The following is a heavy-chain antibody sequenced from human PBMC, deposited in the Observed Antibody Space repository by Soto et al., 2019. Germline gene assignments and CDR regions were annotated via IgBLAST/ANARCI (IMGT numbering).Heavy chain of an antibody. V-gene: IGHV1-8*01. Sequence: ASVKVSCKASGYTFTSYYINWVLQATGEGLEWMGWMNPNSGNTGYAQKFQGRVTMTRNTSISTAYMELSSLRSEDTAVYYCAVVVTAPPYYYYGMDVWGQGTTVTVSS. CDR1: GYTFTSYY. D-gene: IGHD2-21*02. J-gene: IGHJ6*02. CDR3: AVVVTAPPYYYYGMDV. CDR2: MNPNSGNT.